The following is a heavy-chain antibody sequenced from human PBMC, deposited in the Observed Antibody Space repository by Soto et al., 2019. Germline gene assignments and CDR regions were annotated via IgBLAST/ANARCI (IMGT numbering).Heavy chain of an antibody. Sequence: QVQLVQSGAEVKKPGSSVKVSCKACGGTFSSYAISWVRQAPGQGIEWMGGIIPISGTANYAQKFQGRVTSTADESTSTAYMELSSLRSEDTAGHYCARSQGSSTSLEIYYYYYYGMDVWGQGTTVTVSS. J-gene: IGHJ6*02. V-gene: IGHV1-69*01. CDR3: ARSQGSSTSLEIYYYYYYGMDV. CDR2: IIPISGTA. D-gene: IGHD2-2*01. CDR1: GGTFSSYA.